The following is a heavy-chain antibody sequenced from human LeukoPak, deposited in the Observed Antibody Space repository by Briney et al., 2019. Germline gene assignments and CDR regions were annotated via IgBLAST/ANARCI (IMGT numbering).Heavy chain of an antibody. J-gene: IGHJ4*02. V-gene: IGHV5-51*01. Sequence: GESLKISCKGSGYSFTSYWIGWVRQMPGKGLEWMGIIYPGDSDTRYSPSFQGQITISADKSISTAYLQWSSLKASDTAMYFCARRASSWWFDYWGQGTLVTVSS. CDR3: ARRASSWWFDY. CDR1: GYSFTSYW. D-gene: IGHD6-13*01. CDR2: IYPGDSDT.